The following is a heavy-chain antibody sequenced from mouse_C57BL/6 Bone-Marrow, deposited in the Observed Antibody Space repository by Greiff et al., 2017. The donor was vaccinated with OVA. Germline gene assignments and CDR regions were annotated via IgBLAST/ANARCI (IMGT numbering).Heavy chain of an antibody. CDR1: GFTFSSYG. D-gene: IGHD2-3*01. Sequence: EVQLMESGADLVKPGGSLKLSCAASGFTFSSYGMSWVRQTPDKRLEWVATISSGGSYTYYPGSVKGRFTISRDNSKNPLYLQLSSLKSEDTAMXVCSSDDGYLFAYSGQGTLVTVSA. V-gene: IGHV5-6*01. CDR3: SSDDGYLFAY. J-gene: IGHJ3*01. CDR2: ISSGGSYT.